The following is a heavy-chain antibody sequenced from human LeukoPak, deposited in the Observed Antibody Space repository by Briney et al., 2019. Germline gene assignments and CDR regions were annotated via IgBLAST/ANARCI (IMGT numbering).Heavy chain of an antibody. CDR1: GFTFSSYS. J-gene: IGHJ5*02. D-gene: IGHD3-3*01. V-gene: IGHV3-21*01. Sequence: GGSLRLSCAASGFTFSSYSMNWVRQAPGKGLEWVSSISSSSSYIYYADSVKGRFAISRDNAKNSLYLQMNSLRAEDTAVYYCASGNYDFWSGYYTGMSWFDPWGQGTLVTVSS. CDR2: ISSSSSYI. CDR3: ASGNYDFWSGYYTGMSWFDP.